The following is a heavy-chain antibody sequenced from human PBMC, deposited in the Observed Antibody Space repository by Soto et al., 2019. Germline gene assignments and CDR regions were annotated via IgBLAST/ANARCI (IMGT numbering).Heavy chain of an antibody. CDR2: ISGSGTTA. Sequence: GGSLRLSCAASGFIFSSYAMSWVRQAPGKGLEWVSAISGSGTTAYYADSVKGRFTFSRDNSKKTMYLQMNSLRAEDTAVYYCAKTTDGWFSAFEIWGQGTMVTVSS. J-gene: IGHJ3*02. CDR3: AKTTDGWFSAFEI. D-gene: IGHD6-19*01. V-gene: IGHV3-23*01. CDR1: GFIFSSYA.